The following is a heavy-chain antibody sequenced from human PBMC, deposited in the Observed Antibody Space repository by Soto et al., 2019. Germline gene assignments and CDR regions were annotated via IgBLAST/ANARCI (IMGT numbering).Heavy chain of an antibody. CDR1: GFTFSSYN. V-gene: IGHV3-48*01. J-gene: IGHJ5*02. Sequence: EVQLVESGGGLVQPGGSLRLSCAASGFTFSSYNMNWVRQAPGKGLEWVSYISSSSSTIYYADSVKGRFTISRDNAQNSLYLQMNSLGAEDTAVYYCARDQGGWYNWFDPWGQGTLVTVSS. CDR2: ISSSSSTI. D-gene: IGHD2-15*01. CDR3: ARDQGGWYNWFDP.